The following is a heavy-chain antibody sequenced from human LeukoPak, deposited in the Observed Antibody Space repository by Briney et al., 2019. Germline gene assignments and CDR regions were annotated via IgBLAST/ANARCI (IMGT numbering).Heavy chain of an antibody. CDR1: GGSISSGTYY. CDR2: IYTSGSTSGST. D-gene: IGHD5-12*01. J-gene: IGHJ3*02. V-gene: IGHV4-61*02. CDR3: ARGGSKDAFDI. Sequence: SQTLSLTCIVSGGSISSGTYYWNWIRQPAGKGLEWIGRIYTSGSTSGSTSCNPSLKSRVTISVDMSKNQFSLKLSSVTAADTAVYYCARGGSKDAFDIWGQGTMVTVSS.